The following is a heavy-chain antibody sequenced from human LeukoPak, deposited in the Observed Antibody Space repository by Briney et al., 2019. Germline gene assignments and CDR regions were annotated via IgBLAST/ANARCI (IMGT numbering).Heavy chain of an antibody. Sequence: SETLSLTCAVSGGSISSSNWWSWVRQPPGKGLEWIGEIYHSGYTNYNPSLKSRVTMSADTSKNQFSLRLSSVTAADTAVYYCARLFGDYVAPADYWGPGTLVTVSS. D-gene: IGHD4-17*01. CDR3: ARLFGDYVAPADY. V-gene: IGHV4-4*02. J-gene: IGHJ4*02. CDR2: IYHSGYT. CDR1: GGSISSSNW.